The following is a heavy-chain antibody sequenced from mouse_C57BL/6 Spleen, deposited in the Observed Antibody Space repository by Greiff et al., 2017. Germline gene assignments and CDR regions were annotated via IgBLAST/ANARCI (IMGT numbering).Heavy chain of an antibody. CDR2: IDPSDSYT. V-gene: IGHV1-69*01. Sequence: QVQLQQPGAELVMPGASVKLSCKASGYTFTSYWMHWVKQRPGQGLEWIGEIDPSDSYTNYNQKFKGKSTLTVDKSSSTAYMQLSSLTSEDSAVYYCARAGTTVPFYSDVWGTGTTVTVSS. CDR1: GYTFTSYW. CDR3: ARAGTTVPFYSDV. J-gene: IGHJ1*03. D-gene: IGHD1-1*01.